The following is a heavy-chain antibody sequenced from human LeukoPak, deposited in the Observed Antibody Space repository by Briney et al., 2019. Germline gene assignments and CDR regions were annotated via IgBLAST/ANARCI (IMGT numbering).Heavy chain of an antibody. CDR2: ISYDGSNK. D-gene: IGHD5-12*01. Sequence: GGSLRLSCAASGFTFSSYAMHWVRQAPGKGLEWVAVISYDGSNKYYADSVKGRFTISRDNSKNTLYLQMNSLRAEDTAVYYCARDQEYSGYGRLYYFDYWGQGTLVTVSS. J-gene: IGHJ4*02. CDR3: ARDQEYSGYGRLYYFDY. V-gene: IGHV3-30-3*01. CDR1: GFTFSSYA.